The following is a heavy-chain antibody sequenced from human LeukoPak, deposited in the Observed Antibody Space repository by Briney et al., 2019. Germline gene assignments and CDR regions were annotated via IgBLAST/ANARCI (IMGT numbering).Heavy chain of an antibody. CDR3: TTESRYSSGWRLYYFDY. D-gene: IGHD6-19*01. CDR1: GFTFSNAW. Sequence: GGSLRLSCAASGFTFSNAWMSWVRQAPGKGLEWVGRIKSKTDGGTTDYAAPVKGRFTISRDDSKNTLYLQMNSLRTEDTAVYYCTTESRYSSGWRLYYFDYWGQGTLVTVSS. CDR2: IKSKTDGGTT. J-gene: IGHJ4*02. V-gene: IGHV3-15*01.